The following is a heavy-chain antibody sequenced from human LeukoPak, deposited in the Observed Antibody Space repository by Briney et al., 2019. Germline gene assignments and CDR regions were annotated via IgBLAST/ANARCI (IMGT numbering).Heavy chain of an antibody. CDR1: GYTFTSYG. Sequence: ASVKVSCKASGYTFTSYGISWVRRAPGQGLEWMGWISAYNGNTNYAQKLQGRVTMTTDTSTSTAYMELRSLRSDDTAVYYCARGPLSSGWPLLYFDYWGQGTLVTVSS. J-gene: IGHJ4*02. D-gene: IGHD6-19*01. V-gene: IGHV1-18*01. CDR2: ISAYNGNT. CDR3: ARGPLSSGWPLLYFDY.